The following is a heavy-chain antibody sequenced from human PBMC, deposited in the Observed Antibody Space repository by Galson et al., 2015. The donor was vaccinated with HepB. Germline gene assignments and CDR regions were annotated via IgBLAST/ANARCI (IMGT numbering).Heavy chain of an antibody. J-gene: IGHJ5*02. CDR2: IYPGDSDT. V-gene: IGHV5-51*01. Sequence: QSGAEVKKPGESLKISCKGSGYSFTTYWIGWVRQMPGKGLEWMGIIYPGDSDTRYSPSFQGQVTISADKSINTAYLQWSSLKASDTAMYYCARHPVGYYYDSGGVPNLRYNWFDPWGPGTLFTVSS. D-gene: IGHD3-22*01. CDR1: GYSFTTYW. CDR3: ARHPVGYYYDSGGVPNLRYNWFDP.